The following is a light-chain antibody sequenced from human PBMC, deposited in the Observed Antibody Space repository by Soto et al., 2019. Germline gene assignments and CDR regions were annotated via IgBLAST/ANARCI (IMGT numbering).Light chain of an antibody. J-gene: IGKJ1*01. CDR2: KAS. CDR3: QQYNSYSWT. CDR1: QSISSW. Sequence: DIQMTPSPSALSASVGDRVTITCRASQSISSWLAWYQQKPGKAPKLLIYKASSLESGVPSRFSGSGSGTEFTLTISSLQPDDFATYYCQQYNSYSWTFGQGTKV. V-gene: IGKV1-5*03.